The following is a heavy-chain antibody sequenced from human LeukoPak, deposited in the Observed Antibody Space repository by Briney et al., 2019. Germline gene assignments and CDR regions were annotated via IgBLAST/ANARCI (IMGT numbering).Heavy chain of an antibody. D-gene: IGHD1-20*01. V-gene: IGHV4-38-2*01. J-gene: IGHJ5*02. CDR3: ARTGRIAGWFDP. CDR2: IYHSGST. CDR1: GYSISSGYY. Sequence: PSETLSLTCAVSGYSISSGYYWGWIRQPPGKGLEWIGSIYHSGSTYYNPPLKSRVTISVDTSKNQFSLKLSSVTAADTAVYYCARTGRIAGWFDPWGQGTLVTVSS.